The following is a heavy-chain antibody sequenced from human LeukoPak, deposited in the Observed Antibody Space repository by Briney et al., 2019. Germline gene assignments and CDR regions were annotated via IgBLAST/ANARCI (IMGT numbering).Heavy chain of an antibody. D-gene: IGHD5/OR15-5a*01. CDR3: AGYGVYPY. Sequence: GGSLRLSCAASGFAFNTYDMHWVRQAPGEGPQWIAYFGISGTIYYADSVRGRFTISRDSAKNSLYLQMNGLRVDDPAIYYCAGYGVYPYWGQGTQVTVYS. CDR2: FGISGTI. V-gene: IGHV3-48*01. J-gene: IGHJ4*02. CDR1: GFAFNTYD.